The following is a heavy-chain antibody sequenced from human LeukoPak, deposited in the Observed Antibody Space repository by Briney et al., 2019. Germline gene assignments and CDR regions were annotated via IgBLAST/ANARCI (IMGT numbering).Heavy chain of an antibody. Sequence: GSSVKVSCKASGGTFSSYAISWVRQAPGQGLEWMGGIIPIFGTANYAQKFQGRVTITTDESTSTAYMELSSLRSENTAVYYCARGATSSSWYAFDIWGQGTMVTVSS. CDR2: IIPIFGTA. D-gene: IGHD6-13*01. J-gene: IGHJ3*02. CDR1: GGTFSSYA. V-gene: IGHV1-69*05. CDR3: ARGATSSSWYAFDI.